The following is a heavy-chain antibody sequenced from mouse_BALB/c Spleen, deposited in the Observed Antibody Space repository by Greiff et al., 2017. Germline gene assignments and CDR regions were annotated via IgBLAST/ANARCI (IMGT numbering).Heavy chain of an antibody. D-gene: IGHD5-5*01. Sequence: QVQLQQSGAELARPGASVKMSCKASGYTFTSYTMHWVKQRPGQGLEWIGYINPSSGYTNYNQKFKDKATLTADKSSSTAYMQLSSLTSEDSAVYYCASYRYYAMDYWGQGTSVTVSS. CDR3: ASYRYYAMDY. V-gene: IGHV1-4*01. J-gene: IGHJ4*01. CDR2: INPSSGYT. CDR1: GYTFTSYT.